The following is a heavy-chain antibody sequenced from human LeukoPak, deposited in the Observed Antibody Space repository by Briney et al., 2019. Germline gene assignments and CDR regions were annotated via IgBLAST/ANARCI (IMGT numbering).Heavy chain of an antibody. Sequence: GRSLRLSCAASGFTFSSYGMHWVRQSPGKGLEWVAVISYDGSYKDYADSVKGRFTISRDNSKNTLYLQMNSLRAEDTAVYYCAKVGHGYGDYGGELDYWGQGTLVTVSS. CDR1: GFTFSSYG. V-gene: IGHV3-30*18. D-gene: IGHD4-17*01. CDR2: ISYDGSYK. CDR3: AKVGHGYGDYGGELDY. J-gene: IGHJ4*02.